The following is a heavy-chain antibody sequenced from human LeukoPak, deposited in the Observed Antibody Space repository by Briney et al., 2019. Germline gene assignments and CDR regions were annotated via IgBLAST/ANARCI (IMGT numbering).Heavy chain of an antibody. V-gene: IGHV1-18*01. CDR3: ARGDSLGWLAKYAEYFQH. D-gene: IGHD6-19*01. Sequence: GASVKVSCKASGYTFTSYGISWVRQAPGQGLEWMGWISAYNGNTNYAQKLQGRVTITRDTSASTAYMELSSLRSEDTAVYYCARGDSLGWLAKYAEYFQHWGQGTLVTVSS. CDR1: GYTFTSYG. CDR2: ISAYNGNT. J-gene: IGHJ1*01.